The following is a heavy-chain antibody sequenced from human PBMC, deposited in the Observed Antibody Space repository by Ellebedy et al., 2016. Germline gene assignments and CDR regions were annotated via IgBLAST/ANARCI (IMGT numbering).Heavy chain of an antibody. CDR3: ARAIWFGGTNWFDP. Sequence: SETLSLTCTVSGGSISSYYWSWIRQPPGKGLEWIGYIYYSGSTNYNPSLKSRVTISVATSKNPFSLKLSSVTAADTAVYYCARAIWFGGTNWFDPWGQGTLVTVSS. J-gene: IGHJ5*02. CDR2: IYYSGST. V-gene: IGHV4-59*01. CDR1: GGSISSYY. D-gene: IGHD3-10*01.